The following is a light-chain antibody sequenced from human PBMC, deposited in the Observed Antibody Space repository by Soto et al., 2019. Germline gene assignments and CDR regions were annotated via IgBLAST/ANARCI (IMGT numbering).Light chain of an antibody. Sequence: QPVLTQSPSASASLGASVKLTCTLSSGHSSYAIAWHQQQPEKGPRYLMKLNSDDSHRKGDGIPDRFSGSSSGAEHYLTISSLQSEDEADYYCQTWGTGIGVFGGGTKVTVL. CDR1: SGHSSYA. J-gene: IGLJ2*01. CDR2: LNSDDSH. CDR3: QTWGTGIGV. V-gene: IGLV4-69*01.